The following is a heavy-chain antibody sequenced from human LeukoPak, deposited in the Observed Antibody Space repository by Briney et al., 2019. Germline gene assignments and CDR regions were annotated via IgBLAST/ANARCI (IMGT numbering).Heavy chain of an antibody. CDR1: GGSFSGYY. J-gene: IGHJ4*02. Sequence: PSETLSLTCAVYGGSFSGYYWSWIRQPPGKGLEWIGEINHSGSTYYNPSLKSRVTISVDTSKNQFSLKLSSVTAADTAVYYCARAHRYCSSTSCSYYFDYWGQGTLVTVSS. CDR2: INHSGST. V-gene: IGHV4-34*01. D-gene: IGHD2-2*01. CDR3: ARAHRYCSSTSCSYYFDY.